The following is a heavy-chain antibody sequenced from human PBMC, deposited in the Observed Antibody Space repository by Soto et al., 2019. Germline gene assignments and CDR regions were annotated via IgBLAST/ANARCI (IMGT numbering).Heavy chain of an antibody. CDR2: INPDGRTI. V-gene: IGHV3-74*01. J-gene: IGHJ5*01. D-gene: IGHD2-21*02. CDR1: AFSFSTSW. CDR3: VKGGSYCGGDCLGNWFDS. Sequence: GGSLRLSCAASAFSFSTSWMHWVRQAPGEGLVWVSRINPDGRTISYADSVKGRFTISRDNAKNTLYLQMNILRAEDTAVYYCVKGGSYCGGDCLGNWFDSWGQGTLVTVSS.